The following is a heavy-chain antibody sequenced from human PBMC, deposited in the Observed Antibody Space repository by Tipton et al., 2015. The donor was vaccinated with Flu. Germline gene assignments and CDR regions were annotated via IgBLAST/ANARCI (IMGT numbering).Heavy chain of an antibody. CDR3: ARGHGSTDTYLDS. D-gene: IGHD5-24*01. CDR2: ISHGGTT. Sequence: TLSLTCAVYGGSFSGCYWSWIRQPPGQGLEWIGEISHGGTTNYNPSLKSRVTLSVDTSKNQFSLKLTSVTAADTALYYCARGHGSTDTYLDSWGQQTVVTVSS. V-gene: IGHV4-34*01. J-gene: IGHJ4*01. CDR1: GGSFSGCY.